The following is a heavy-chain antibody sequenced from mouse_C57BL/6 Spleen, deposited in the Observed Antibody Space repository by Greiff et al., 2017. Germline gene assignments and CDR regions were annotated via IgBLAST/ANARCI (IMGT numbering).Heavy chain of an antibody. V-gene: IGHV14-3*01. D-gene: IGHD2-4*01. CDR2: IDPANGNT. Sequence: VQLQQSVAALVRPGASVKLSCTASGFNIKNTYMHWVKQRPDQGLEWIGRIDPANGNTKYAPKFQGKATITVDTASSTAYLQLSSLTSEDTAISYCARDDYDAVLAYWGQGTLVTVSA. CDR1: GFNIKNTY. CDR3: ARDDYDAVLAY. J-gene: IGHJ3*01.